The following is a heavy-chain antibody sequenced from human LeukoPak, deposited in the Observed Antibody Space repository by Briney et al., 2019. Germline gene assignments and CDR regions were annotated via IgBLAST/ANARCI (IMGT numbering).Heavy chain of an antibody. Sequence: PVGSLRLSCAASGFTFSSYSMNWVRQAPGKGLEWVSYISSSSSTIYYADSVKGRFTISRDNAKNSLYLQMNSLRAEDTAVYYCAREHCSSTSCPNLNWFDPWGQGTLVTVSS. J-gene: IGHJ5*02. D-gene: IGHD2-2*01. CDR1: GFTFSSYS. CDR3: AREHCSSTSCPNLNWFDP. V-gene: IGHV3-48*01. CDR2: ISSSSSTI.